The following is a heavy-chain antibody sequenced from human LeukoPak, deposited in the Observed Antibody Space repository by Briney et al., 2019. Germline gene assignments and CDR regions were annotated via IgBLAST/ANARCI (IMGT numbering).Heavy chain of an antibody. CDR3: ATGYCSGGSCYPPTY. V-gene: IGHV3-21*01. Sequence: GGSLRLSCAASGFTFSNAWMSWVRQAPGKGLEWVSFISSSSGYIFYADSVKGRFTISRDNAKNSLYLQMNSLRAEDTAVYYCATGYCSGGSCYPPTYWGQGTLVTVSS. CDR2: ISSSSGYI. J-gene: IGHJ4*02. CDR1: GFTFSNAW. D-gene: IGHD2-15*01.